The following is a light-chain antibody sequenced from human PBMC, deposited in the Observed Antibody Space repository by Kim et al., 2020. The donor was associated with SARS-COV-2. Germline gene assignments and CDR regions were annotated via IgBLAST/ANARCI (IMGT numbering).Light chain of an antibody. V-gene: IGKV1-5*03. CDR1: QSISSW. CDR3: QQYNRPTYT. CDR2: KAS. J-gene: IGKJ2*01. Sequence: DIQMTQSPSTLSASVGDRVTITCRASQSISSWLAWYQQKPGKAPKLLIYKASSLESGVPSRFSGSGSGTEFTLTISSLQPDDFATYYCQQYNRPTYTFGQGTKLEI.